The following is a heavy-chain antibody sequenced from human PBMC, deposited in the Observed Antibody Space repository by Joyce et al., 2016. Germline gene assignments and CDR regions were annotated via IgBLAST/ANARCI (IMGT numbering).Heavy chain of an antibody. D-gene: IGHD2-2*01. CDR2: ISSSSATI. J-gene: IGHJ3*02. Sequence: EVQLVESGGGLVQPGGSLRLSCAASGFILSGYNMNWVRQAPGKGLEWVSYISSSSATIVYADSVKGRFTISRDNAKNSLYLQMDSLRDEDTAVYFCARRYQPQSGAFDIWGQGTMVTVSS. CDR3: ARRYQPQSGAFDI. V-gene: IGHV3-48*02. CDR1: GFILSGYN.